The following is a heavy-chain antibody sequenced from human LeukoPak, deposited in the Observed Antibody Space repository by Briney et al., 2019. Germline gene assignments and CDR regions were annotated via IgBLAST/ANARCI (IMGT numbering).Heavy chain of an antibody. V-gene: IGHV3-48*03. D-gene: IGHD4-23*01. CDR2: IGSSGSPI. CDR3: ARVAEGGNSGQYYYGMDV. CDR1: GFTFRSYD. Sequence: PGGSLRLSCAASGFTFRSYDMNWVRQAPGKGLEWVSLIGSSGSPIYYADSVKGRFTISRDNAKNSLYLQMNSLRAEDTAVYYCARVAEGGNSGQYYYGMDVWGQGTTVTVSS. J-gene: IGHJ6*02.